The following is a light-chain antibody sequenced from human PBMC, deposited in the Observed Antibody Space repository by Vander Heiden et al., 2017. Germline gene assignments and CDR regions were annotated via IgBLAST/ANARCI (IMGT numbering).Light chain of an antibody. V-gene: IGKV4-1*01. CDR3: QQYYSFPFT. CDR2: WAS. J-gene: IGKJ3*01. Sequence: DLVVTQSADSLALSLGERATLNCKSSQNAFSTSNNMNCLAWYQQKPGQPPKLLLSWASTRASGVPDRFSGSGSGTDFTLTIRSLQPEDVAVYYCQQYYSFPFTFGPGTKVNIK. CDR1: QNAFSTSNNMNC.